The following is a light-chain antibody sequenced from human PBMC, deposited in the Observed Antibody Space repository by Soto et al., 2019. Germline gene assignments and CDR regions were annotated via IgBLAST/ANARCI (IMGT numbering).Light chain of an antibody. CDR2: EVS. CDR1: SSDIGGYDY. J-gene: IGLJ3*02. CDR3: SSYAGSNTLV. V-gene: IGLV2-8*01. Sequence: QSVLTQLPSASGSPGQSVTISCTGTSSDIGGYDYVSWYQQDPGKAPRLMIYEVSKRPSGVPDRFSGSKSGNTASLTVSGLQVEDEADYYCSSYAGSNTLVFGGGTKLTVL.